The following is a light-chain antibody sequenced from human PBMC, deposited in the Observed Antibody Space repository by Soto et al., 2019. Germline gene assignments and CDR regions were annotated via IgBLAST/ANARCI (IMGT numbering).Light chain of an antibody. V-gene: IGKV3-20*01. CDR3: QEYGSSPPYT. J-gene: IGKJ2*01. CDR1: QSVSSSY. Sequence: EIVLTQSPGTLSLSPGERATLSCRASQSVSSSYLAWYQQKPGQAPRLLIYGASSRATGIPDSFSGSGSVSDFTLTISRLEADDFAVYYCQEYGSSPPYTCGQGDWLVIK. CDR2: GAS.